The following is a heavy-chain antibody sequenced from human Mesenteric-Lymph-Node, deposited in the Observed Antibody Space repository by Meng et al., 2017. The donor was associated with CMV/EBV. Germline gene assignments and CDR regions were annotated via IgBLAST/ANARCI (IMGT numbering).Heavy chain of an antibody. V-gene: IGHV4-34*01. CDR3: ARGLVLVVGTTKYYYPMDV. CDR2: INHSGST. D-gene: IGHD3-22*01. Sequence: GSLRLSCAVYSGSFSGYYWSWIRQAPGKGLEWIGEINHSGSTNYNPSLKSRVTISVDTSKNQFSLKLSSVTAADTAVYFCARGLVLVVGTTKYYYPMDVWGQGTTVTVSS. CDR1: SGSFSGYY. J-gene: IGHJ6*02.